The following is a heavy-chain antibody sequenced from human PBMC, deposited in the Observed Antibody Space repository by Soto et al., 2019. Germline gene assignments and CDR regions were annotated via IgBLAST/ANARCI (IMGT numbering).Heavy chain of an antibody. Sequence: GASVKVSCKASGYTFTGYYMHWVRQAPGQGPEWMGWLNPASGATDYTQKFQGRVTLTRDASISTAYMDVSSLGSDDTAVYYCARGSSSGWLYFDQWGQGTLVTVSS. CDR3: ARGSSSGWLYFDQ. CDR1: GYTFTGYY. CDR2: LNPASGAT. J-gene: IGHJ4*02. D-gene: IGHD6-19*01. V-gene: IGHV1-2*02.